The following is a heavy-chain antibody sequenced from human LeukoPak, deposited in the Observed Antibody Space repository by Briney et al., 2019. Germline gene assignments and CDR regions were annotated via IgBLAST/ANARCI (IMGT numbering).Heavy chain of an antibody. D-gene: IGHD3-3*01. CDR1: GFTFSSYA. J-gene: IGHJ4*02. CDR2: ISGSGGST. Sequence: GGSLRLSCAASGFTFSSYAMSWVRQAPGKGLECVSAISGSGGSTYYADSVKGRFTISRDNSKNTLYLQMNSLRAEDTAVYYCAKRRVTFWSGYYRFDYWGQGTLVTVSS. CDR3: AKRRVTFWSGYYRFDY. V-gene: IGHV3-23*01.